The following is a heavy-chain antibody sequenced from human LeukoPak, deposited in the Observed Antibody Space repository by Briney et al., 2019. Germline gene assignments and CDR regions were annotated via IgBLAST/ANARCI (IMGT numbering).Heavy chain of an antibody. CDR1: GYSISSDSY. CDR3: ARAVFYYGSGKYNWFDP. Sequence: SETLSLTCAASGYSISSDSYWSWIRQPAGKGLEWIGRIYTSGSTNYNPSLKSRVTMSVDTSKNQFSLKLSSVTAADTAVYYCARAVFYYGSGKYNWFDPWGQGTLVTVSS. CDR2: IYTSGST. V-gene: IGHV4-4*07. J-gene: IGHJ5*02. D-gene: IGHD3-10*01.